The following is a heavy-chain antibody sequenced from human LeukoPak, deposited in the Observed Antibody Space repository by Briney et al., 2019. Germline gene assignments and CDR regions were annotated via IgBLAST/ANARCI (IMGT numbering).Heavy chain of an antibody. V-gene: IGHV4-30-4*01. D-gene: IGHD2-2*01. CDR2: IYYSGST. J-gene: IGHJ6*02. CDR1: GGSISSGDYY. Sequence: PSQTLSLTCTVSGGSISSGDYYWSWLRQPPGTGLEWIGYIYYSGSTYYNPSLKSRVTISVDTSKNQFSLKLSSVTAADTAVYYCARDIVVVPAAPGPYYYYGMDVWGQGTTVTVSS. CDR3: ARDIVVVPAAPGPYYYYGMDV.